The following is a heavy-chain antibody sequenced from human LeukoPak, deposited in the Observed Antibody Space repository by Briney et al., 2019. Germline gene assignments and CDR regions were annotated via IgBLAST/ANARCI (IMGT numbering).Heavy chain of an antibody. CDR1: GGSISSYY. Sequence: PSETLSLTCTVSGGSISSYYWSWIRQPAGKGLEWIGRIYASGSTNYNPSLESRVTMSVDTSKNQFSLKLSSVTAADTAVYYCARVKKYCSGGSCSNWFDPWGQGTLVTVSS. CDR3: ARVKKYCSGGSCSNWFDP. J-gene: IGHJ5*02. CDR2: IYASGST. V-gene: IGHV4-4*07. D-gene: IGHD2-15*01.